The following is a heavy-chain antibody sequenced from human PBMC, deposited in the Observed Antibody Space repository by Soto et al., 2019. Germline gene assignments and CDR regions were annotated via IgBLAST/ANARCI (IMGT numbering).Heavy chain of an antibody. V-gene: IGHV3-48*03. D-gene: IGHD6-13*01. CDR2: ISSSGSTI. J-gene: IGHJ3*02. CDR1: GFTFSSYE. CDR3: ASTSSSSESGYSSSWYPLEPFDI. Sequence: GGSLRLSCAASGFTFSSYEMNWVRQAPGKGLEWVSYISSSGSTIYYADSVKGRFTISRDNAKNSLYLQMNSLRAEDTAVYYCASTSSSSESGYSSSWYPLEPFDIWGQGTMVTVS.